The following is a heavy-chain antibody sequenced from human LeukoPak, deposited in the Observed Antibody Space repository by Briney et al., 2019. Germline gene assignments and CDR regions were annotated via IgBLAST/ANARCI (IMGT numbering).Heavy chain of an antibody. V-gene: IGHV3-23*01. D-gene: IGHD3-10*01. CDR3: AINSRYGSGSYHVY. CDR2: ISGSGGST. CDR1: GFTFSSYS. Sequence: PGGSLRLSCAASGFTFSSYSMNWVRQAPGKGLEWVSAISGSGGSTYYADSVKGRFTISRDNSKNTLYLQMNSLRAEDTAVYYCAINSRYGSGSYHVYWGQGTLVTVSS. J-gene: IGHJ4*02.